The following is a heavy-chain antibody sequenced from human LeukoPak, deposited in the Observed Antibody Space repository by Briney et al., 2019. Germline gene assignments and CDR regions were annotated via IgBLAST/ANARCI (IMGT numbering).Heavy chain of an antibody. CDR3: ARDPGFGDFDL. Sequence: ASVKVSCKASGYTFTSYYMHWVRQAPGQGLEWMGIINPSGGSTSHAQKFQGRVTMTRDMSTSTVYMELSSLRSEDTAVYYCARDPGFGDFDLWGRGTLVTVSS. V-gene: IGHV1-46*01. D-gene: IGHD3-10*01. CDR1: GYTFTSYY. J-gene: IGHJ2*01. CDR2: INPSGGST.